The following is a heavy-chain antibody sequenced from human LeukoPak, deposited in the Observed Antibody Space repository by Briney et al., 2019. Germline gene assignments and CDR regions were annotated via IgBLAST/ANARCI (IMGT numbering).Heavy chain of an antibody. D-gene: IGHD6-6*01. Sequence: PSETLSLTCTVSGYSISSGYYWGWIRQPPGKGLEWAGSIYHRGSTNYNPSLKSRVTISVDKSKNQFSLKLSSVTAADTAVYYCARGLSSSSGTSFDYWGQGTLVTVSS. CDR2: IYHRGST. J-gene: IGHJ4*02. V-gene: IGHV4-38-2*02. CDR3: ARGLSSSSGTSFDY. CDR1: GYSISSGYY.